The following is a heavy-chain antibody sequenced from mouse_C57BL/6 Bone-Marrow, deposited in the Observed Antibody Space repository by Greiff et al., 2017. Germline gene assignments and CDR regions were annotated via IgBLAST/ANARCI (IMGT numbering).Heavy chain of an antibody. J-gene: IGHJ3*01. CDR2: IDPSDSYT. CDR3: ARGGYLTWFAY. D-gene: IGHD3-1*01. V-gene: IGHV1-50*01. Sequence: QVQLKQPGAELVKPGASVKLSCKASGYTFTSYWMQWVKQRPGQGLEWIGEIDPSDSYTNYKQTFKGKATLTVDTSSSTSYMQLSSLTSEDSAVYYCARGGYLTWFAYWGQGTLVTVSA. CDR1: GYTFTSYW.